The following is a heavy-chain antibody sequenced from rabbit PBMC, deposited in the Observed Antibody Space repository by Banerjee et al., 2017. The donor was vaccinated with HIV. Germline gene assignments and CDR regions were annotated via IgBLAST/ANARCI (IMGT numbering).Heavy chain of an antibody. CDR1: GIDFSSGYD. V-gene: IGHV1S40*01. CDR3: ARGGRTSRGWDFDL. Sequence: QQLVESGGGLVKPGASLTLTCTASGIDFSSGYDMCWVRQAPGKGLEWLGCIYTGDDNTWYASWAKGRFTISKTSSTTVTLQMTSLTVADTATYFCARGGRTSRGWDFDLWGPGTLVTVS. J-gene: IGHJ4*01. D-gene: IGHD4-1*01. CDR2: IYTGDDNT.